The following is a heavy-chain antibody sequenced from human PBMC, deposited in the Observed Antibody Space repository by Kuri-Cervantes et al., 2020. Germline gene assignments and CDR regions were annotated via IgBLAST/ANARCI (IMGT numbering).Heavy chain of an antibody. CDR1: GGSFSGYY. D-gene: IGHD6-13*01. V-gene: IGHV4-34*01. J-gene: IGHJ3*02. CDR3: ARGGSSPKNDAFDI. Sequence: SETLSLTCAVYGGSFSGYYWSWIRQPPGKGLEWIGEINHSGSTNYNPSLKSRVTISVDTFKNQFSLKLSPVTAADTAVYYCARGGSSPKNDAFDIWGQGTMVTVSS. CDR2: INHSGST.